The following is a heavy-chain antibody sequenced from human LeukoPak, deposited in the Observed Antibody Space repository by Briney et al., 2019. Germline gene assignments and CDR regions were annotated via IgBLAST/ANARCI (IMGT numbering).Heavy chain of an antibody. CDR1: GGSISSDSYY. CDR3: AREWDGGNSGYNWFDP. Sequence: PSQTLSLTCTVSGGSISSDSYYWSWIRQPAGKGLEWIGRIYTSGSTNYNPSLKSRVTISVDTSKNQFSLKLSSVTAADTAVYYCAREWDGGNSGYNWFDPWGQGTLVTVSS. V-gene: IGHV4-61*02. D-gene: IGHD4-23*01. CDR2: IYTSGST. J-gene: IGHJ5*01.